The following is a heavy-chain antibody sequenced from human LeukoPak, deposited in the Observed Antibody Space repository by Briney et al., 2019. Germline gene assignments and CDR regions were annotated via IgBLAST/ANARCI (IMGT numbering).Heavy chain of an antibody. V-gene: IGHV3-15*01. CDR3: TTGLVLLWFGAFDY. J-gene: IGHJ4*02. CDR2: IKSKTDGGTT. Sequence: GGSLRLSCAASEFTFSNVWMTWVRQAPGKGLEWDGRIKSKTDGGTTDYAAPVKGRFTISRDDSKNTVYLQMNSLKIEDTAVYYCTTGLVLLWFGAFDYWGQGTLVTVSS. CDR1: EFTFSNVW. D-gene: IGHD3-10*01.